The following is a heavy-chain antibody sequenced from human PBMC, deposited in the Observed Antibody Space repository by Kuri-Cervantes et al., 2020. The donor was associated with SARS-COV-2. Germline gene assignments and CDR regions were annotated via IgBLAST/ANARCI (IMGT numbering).Heavy chain of an antibody. CDR2: ISHSGHA. J-gene: IGHJ6*03. CDR3: ARVKVKLAAAGNYYYMDV. CDR1: GGSISSSSYY. V-gene: IGHV4-61*05. Sequence: GSLRLSCTVSGGSISSSSYYWGWIRQPPGKGLDWIGYISHSGHANYNPSLKSRVTMSVDTSKNQVSLILSSVTAADTAVYYCARVKVKLAAAGNYYYMDVWGKGTTVTVSS. D-gene: IGHD6-13*01.